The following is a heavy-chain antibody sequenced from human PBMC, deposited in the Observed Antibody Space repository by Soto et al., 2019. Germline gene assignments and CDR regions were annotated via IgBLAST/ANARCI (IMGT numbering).Heavy chain of an antibody. D-gene: IGHD5-12*01. V-gene: IGHV3-30*18. Sequence: GGSLRLSCAASGFTFSSYGMHWARQAPGKGLEWVAVISYDGSNKYYADSVKGRFTISRDNSKNTLYLQMNSLRAEDTAVYYCAKDRGDSRRVYSGYDDYYYYGMDVWGQGTTVTVSS. CDR2: ISYDGSNK. CDR1: GFTFSSYG. J-gene: IGHJ6*02. CDR3: AKDRGDSRRVYSGYDDYYYYGMDV.